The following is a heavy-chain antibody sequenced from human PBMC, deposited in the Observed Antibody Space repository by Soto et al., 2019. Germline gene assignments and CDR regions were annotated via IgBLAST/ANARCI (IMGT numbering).Heavy chain of an antibody. V-gene: IGHV3-7*05. Sequence: EVLLVEAGGGLVQPGGSLRLSCAASSFTFSSYWMSWVRQDPGKGLEWVANIKEDGSEKYYLDSVRGRFTISRDNAENSLYLHIRSLTAEDTAVYYCARDEGEFCSGGSWFYRQWGQGTLVSVSS. D-gene: IGHD2-15*01. J-gene: IGHJ4*02. CDR3: ARDEGEFCSGGSWFYRQ. CDR2: IKEDGSEK. CDR1: SFTFSSYW.